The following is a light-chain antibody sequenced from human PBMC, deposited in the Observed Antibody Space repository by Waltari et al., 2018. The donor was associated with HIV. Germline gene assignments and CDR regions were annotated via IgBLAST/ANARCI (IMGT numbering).Light chain of an antibody. CDR2: EVT. CDR3: SSYAGSRGL. Sequence: QSALTQPPSASGSPGQSVTISCTGTSSDVGGYDYVSWYQQHPGKAPKLLIYEVTERPSGVSFRFSGSKSGYTASLTVSGLQAEDEADYYCSSYAGSRGLFGGGTKLTV. CDR1: SSDVGGYDY. J-gene: IGLJ2*01. V-gene: IGLV2-8*01.